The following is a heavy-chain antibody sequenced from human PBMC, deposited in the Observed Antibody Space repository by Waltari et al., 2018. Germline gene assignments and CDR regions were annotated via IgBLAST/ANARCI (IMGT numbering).Heavy chain of an antibody. CDR1: GYSFTSYW. CDR3: ARRDYYDSSGYYEGHDAFDI. J-gene: IGHJ3*02. CDR2: IYPGDSDT. Sequence: EVQLVQSGAEVKKPGESLKISCKGSGYSFTSYWIGWVRQMPGQGLEWMGIIYPGDSDTRYSPSFQGQVTISADKSISTAYLQWSSLKASDTAMYYCARRDYYDSSGYYEGHDAFDIWGQGTMVTVSS. V-gene: IGHV5-51*01. D-gene: IGHD3-22*01.